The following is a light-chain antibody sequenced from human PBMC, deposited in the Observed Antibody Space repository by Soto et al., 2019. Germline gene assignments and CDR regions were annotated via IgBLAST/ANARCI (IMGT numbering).Light chain of an antibody. Sequence: EIVLTQSPGTLSLSPGERATLSCRASQSVSSSYLAWYQQKPGQAPRLLIFGASSRATGIQDRFSGSGSGTDFTLTISRLEPADFAVYYCQQYGSSPYTFGQGTTLEIK. J-gene: IGKJ2*01. CDR3: QQYGSSPYT. CDR2: GAS. CDR1: QSVSSSY. V-gene: IGKV3-20*01.